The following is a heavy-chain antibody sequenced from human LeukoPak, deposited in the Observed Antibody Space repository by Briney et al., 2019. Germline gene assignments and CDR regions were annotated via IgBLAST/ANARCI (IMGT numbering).Heavy chain of an antibody. J-gene: IGHJ4*02. D-gene: IGHD6-13*01. CDR3: ARDRGPTTYSSTWFGDY. CDR2: IRYDGSNE. Sequence: GGSLRLSCAASGFTFSTYGIHWVRQAPGKGLEWVAFIRYDGSNEFYADSVKGRFTISRDNSKSTLYLQMNSLRTEDTAVYYCARDRGPTTYSSTWFGDYWGQGTLVTVSS. CDR1: GFTFSTYG. V-gene: IGHV3-30*02.